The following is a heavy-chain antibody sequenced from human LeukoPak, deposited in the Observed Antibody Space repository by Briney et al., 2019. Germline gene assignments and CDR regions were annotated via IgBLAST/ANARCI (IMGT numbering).Heavy chain of an antibody. CDR2: IYHSGST. V-gene: IGHV4-30-2*01. CDR1: GGSISSGGYS. Sequence: SQTLSLTCAVSGGSISSGGYSWSWIRQPPGKGLEWIGYIYHSGSTYYRPTLKSRVTMSVDRSKNQFSLKLSSVTAADTAVYYCARWSAAGYYYGMDVWGQGTTVTVSS. CDR3: ARWSAAGYYYGMDV. D-gene: IGHD6-13*01. J-gene: IGHJ6*02.